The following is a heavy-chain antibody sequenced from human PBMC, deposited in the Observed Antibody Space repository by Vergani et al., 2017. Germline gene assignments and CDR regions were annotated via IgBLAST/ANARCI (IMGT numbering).Heavy chain of an antibody. Sequence: QVQLVQSGAEVKKPGSSVKVSCKASGGTFSSYAISWVRQAPGQGLEWMGRIIPIFGTANYAQKFQGRVTITADESTSTAYMELSSLRSEDTAVYYCARDLGIGVAGGMKRNFDYWGQGTLVTVSS. V-gene: IGHV1-69*18. CDR1: GGTFSSYA. CDR2: IIPIFGTA. D-gene: IGHD6-19*01. CDR3: ARDLGIGVAGGMKRNFDY. J-gene: IGHJ4*02.